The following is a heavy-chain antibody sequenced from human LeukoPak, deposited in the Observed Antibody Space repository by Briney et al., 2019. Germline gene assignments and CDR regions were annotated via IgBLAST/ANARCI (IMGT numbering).Heavy chain of an antibody. CDR1: GFTVSSNY. Sequence: GGSLRLSCAASGFTVSSNYMSWVRQAPGKGLEWVSVIYSGGSTYYADSVKGRFTISRDNSKNTLYLQMNSLRAEDTAVYYCAKLTGDSSSHYYFDYWGQGTLVTVSS. CDR2: IYSGGST. CDR3: AKLTGDSSSHYYFDY. J-gene: IGHJ4*02. D-gene: IGHD6-13*01. V-gene: IGHV3-66*02.